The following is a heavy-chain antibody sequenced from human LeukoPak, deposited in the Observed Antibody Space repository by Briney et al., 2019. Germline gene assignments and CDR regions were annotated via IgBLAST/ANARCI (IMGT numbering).Heavy chain of an antibody. J-gene: IGHJ4*02. CDR2: INPNSGGT. CDR3: ASSYGSGSYSDY. Sequence: ASVKVSCTASGYTFTGYYMHWVRQAPGQGLEWMGWINPNSGGTNYAQKFQGRVTMTRDTSISTAYMELSRLRSDDTAVYYCASSYGSGSYSDYWGQGTLVTVSS. V-gene: IGHV1-2*02. D-gene: IGHD3-10*01. CDR1: GYTFTGYY.